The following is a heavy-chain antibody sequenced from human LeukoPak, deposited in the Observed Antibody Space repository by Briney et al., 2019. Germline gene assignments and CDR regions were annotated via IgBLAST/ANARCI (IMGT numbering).Heavy chain of an antibody. D-gene: IGHD2-15*01. J-gene: IGHJ3*02. CDR1: GFTFRRYD. CDR2: ISGNGEST. Sequence: PGGSLRLSCAASGFTFRRYDMSWVRQAPGKGLEWVSAISGNGESTYYVDSGKGRFTSSRDNSNNTLYLQMNSLRAEDTAVYYCALYCSGGSCYSMGGAFDIWGQGTVVTVSS. V-gene: IGHV3-23*01. CDR3: ALYCSGGSCYSMGGAFDI.